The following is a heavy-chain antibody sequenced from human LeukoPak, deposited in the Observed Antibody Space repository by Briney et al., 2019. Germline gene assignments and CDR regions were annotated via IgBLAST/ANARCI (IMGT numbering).Heavy chain of an antibody. CDR2: INPKSGDT. CDR1: GYTFSDYY. D-gene: IGHD3-16*01. V-gene: IGHV1-2*02. CDR3: ASEIWALVDY. Sequence: ASVKVSCKASGYTFSDYYMHWVRQAPGQGLEWMGWINPKSGDTNYAQNFQGRVTMTRDTSISTAYMEVSSLRSDDTAVYYCASEIWALVDYWGQGTLVTVSS. J-gene: IGHJ4*02.